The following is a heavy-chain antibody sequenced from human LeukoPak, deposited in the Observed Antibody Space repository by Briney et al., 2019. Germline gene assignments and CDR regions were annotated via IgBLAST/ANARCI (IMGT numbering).Heavy chain of an antibody. CDR2: ISYDGTNK. D-gene: IGHD6-13*01. V-gene: IGHV3-30-3*01. CDR1: GFTFSNYA. J-gene: IGHJ4*02. Sequence: GGSLRLSCAASGFTFSNYAMHWVRQAPGKGLEWVAVISYDGTNKNYADSVKGRFTISRDNLKNTLYLQMNSLRAEDTAVYYCARAFGYSSSWYGYWGQGTLVTVSS. CDR3: ARAFGYSSSWYGY.